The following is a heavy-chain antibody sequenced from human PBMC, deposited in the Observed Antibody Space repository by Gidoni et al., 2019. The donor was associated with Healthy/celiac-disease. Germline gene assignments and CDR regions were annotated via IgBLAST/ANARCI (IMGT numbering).Heavy chain of an antibody. J-gene: IGHJ4*02. CDR2: IIPIFGTA. D-gene: IGHD3-22*01. V-gene: IGHV1-69*06. CDR3: ARSYYYDSSGYYVYFDY. Sequence: QVQLVQSGAEVKKPGASVKVSCKAAGGTFSSYAISWVRQAPGQGLEWMGGIIPIFGTANYAQQFQGSVTITADKSTSTSYMELSSLRSEDTAVYYCARSYYYDSSGYYVYFDYWGQGTLVTVSS. CDR1: GGTFSSYA.